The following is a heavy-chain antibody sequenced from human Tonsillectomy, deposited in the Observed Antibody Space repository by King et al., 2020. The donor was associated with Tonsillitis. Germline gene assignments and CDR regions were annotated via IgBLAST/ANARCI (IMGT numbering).Heavy chain of an antibody. CDR1: GYRFTSYW. V-gene: IGHV5-10-1*03. CDR3: ARHGDTIFGVDQYYYYMDV. D-gene: IGHD3-3*01. Sequence: VQLVESGAEVKKPGESLRISCKGSGYRFTSYWISWVRQMPGKGLEWMGRVDPSDSHTYYSPSFQGHVTISADRSISTAYLQWSSLRASDTAMYYCARHGDTIFGVDQYYYYMDVWGKGTTVTVSS. CDR2: VDPSDSHT. J-gene: IGHJ6*03.